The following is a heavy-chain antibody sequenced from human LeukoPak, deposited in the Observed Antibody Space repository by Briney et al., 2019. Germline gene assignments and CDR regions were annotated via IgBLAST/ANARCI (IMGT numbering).Heavy chain of an antibody. D-gene: IGHD1-14*01. J-gene: IGHJ6*03. CDR2: VIPMYSTT. CDR1: GGTFSNTA. V-gene: IGHV1-69*05. CDR3: SSSNQRPRTGETMRNYVFYMDV. Sequence: SVKVSCKASGGTFSNTAFNWVRQAPGQGLQWMGGVIPMYSTTTNAHRFQGRLTISTDESTSTVTMELRSLKSEGTAVYYCSSSNQRPRTGETMRNYVFYMDVWGSGTTVTVS.